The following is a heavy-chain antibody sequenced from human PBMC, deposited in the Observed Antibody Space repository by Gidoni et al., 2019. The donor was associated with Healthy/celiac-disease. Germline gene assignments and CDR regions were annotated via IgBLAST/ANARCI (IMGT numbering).Heavy chain of an antibody. D-gene: IGHD6-13*01. CDR1: GGSISSSSYY. CDR3: AKTSGIAAAGPGVLGY. Sequence: QLQLQESGPGLVKPSETLSLTCTVAGGSISSSSYYWGWIRQPPGKGLEGIGSIYYSGSTYYNPSLKSRVTISVDTSKNQFSLKLSSVTAADTAVYYCAKTSGIAAAGPGVLGYWGQGTLVTVSS. CDR2: IYYSGST. J-gene: IGHJ4*02. V-gene: IGHV4-39*07.